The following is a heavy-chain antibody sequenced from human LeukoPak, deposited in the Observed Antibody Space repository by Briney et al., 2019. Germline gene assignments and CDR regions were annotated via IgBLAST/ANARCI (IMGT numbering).Heavy chain of an antibody. CDR1: EDSFTNYW. CDR3: ARHYYDYVWGSYGIDY. J-gene: IGHJ4*02. D-gene: IGHD3-16*01. Sequence: GESLKISCKGSEDSFTNYWIGWVRQMPGKGLECMGIIYPGDSDTRYSPSFQGQVTISADKSSSTAYLQWSSLKASDTAMYYCARHYYDYVWGSYGIDYWGQGTLVTVSS. CDR2: IYPGDSDT. V-gene: IGHV5-51*01.